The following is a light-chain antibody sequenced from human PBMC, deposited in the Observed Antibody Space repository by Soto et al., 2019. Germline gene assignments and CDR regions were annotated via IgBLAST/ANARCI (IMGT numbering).Light chain of an antibody. J-gene: IGKJ1*01. CDR2: DVS. CDR3: LQYHTYRT. Sequence: DIQMTQSPSSLSASVGDRVTITCRASQSISPWLAWYQQKPGKAPKLLIFDVSNLESGVPSRFSGSGSGTEFTLTISSLQPDDFATYYCLQYHTYRTFGQGTKVAIK. V-gene: IGKV1-5*01. CDR1: QSISPW.